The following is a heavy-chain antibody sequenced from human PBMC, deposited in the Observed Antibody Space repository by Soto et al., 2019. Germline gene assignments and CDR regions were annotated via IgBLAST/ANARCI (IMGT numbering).Heavy chain of an antibody. J-gene: IGHJ6*02. CDR1: GFSFSIYA. D-gene: IGHD3-3*01. CDR3: ARDPPYYDFRLVV. Sequence: PGGSLRLSCSGSGFSFSIYAIHWVRQAPGKGLEYVSFISIDGSRTHYADSVKGRFTISRDNSKTTAYLQMNSLRAEDTAVYYCARDPPYYDFRLVVWGQGTTVTVSS. V-gene: IGHV3-64*04. CDR2: ISIDGSRT.